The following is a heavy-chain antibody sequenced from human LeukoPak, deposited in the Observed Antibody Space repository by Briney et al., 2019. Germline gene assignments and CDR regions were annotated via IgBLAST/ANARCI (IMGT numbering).Heavy chain of an antibody. V-gene: IGHV1-46*01. CDR3: ARGWIDWNYAGGRFDP. CDR2: INPSGGST. D-gene: IGHD1-7*01. CDR1: GYTYTSYY. J-gene: IGHJ5*02. Sequence: ASVKVSCKASGYTYTSYYMHWVRQAPGQGLEWMGIINPSGGSTSYAQKFQGRVTMTRDTSTSTVYMELSNLRSEDTAVYYCARGWIDWNYAGGRFDPWGQGTLVTVSS.